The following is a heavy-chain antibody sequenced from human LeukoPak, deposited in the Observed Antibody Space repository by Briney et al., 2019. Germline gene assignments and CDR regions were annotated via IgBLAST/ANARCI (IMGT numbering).Heavy chain of an antibody. CDR1: GFTFSSYA. CDR3: AKAIFYGDYYYYGMDV. CDR2: ISGSGGST. D-gene: IGHD4-17*01. Sequence: GGSLRLSCAASGFTFSSYAMSWVRQAPGKGLEWVSAISGSGGSTYYADSVKGRFTIPRDNSKNTLYLQMDSLRAEDTAVYYCAKAIFYGDYYYYGMDVWGQGTTVTVSS. V-gene: IGHV3-23*01. J-gene: IGHJ6*02.